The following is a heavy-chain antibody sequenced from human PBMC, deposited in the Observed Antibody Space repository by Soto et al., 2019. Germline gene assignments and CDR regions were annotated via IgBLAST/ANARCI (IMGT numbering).Heavy chain of an antibody. Sequence: GGSLRLSCAASGFTFSSYAMSWVRQAPGKGLEWVSAISGSGGSTYYADSVKGRFTISRDNSKNTLYLQMNSLRAEDTAVYYCAKDSVGRITNLYFDYWGQGTLVTVSS. D-gene: IGHD3-10*01. CDR1: GFTFSSYA. V-gene: IGHV3-23*01. CDR3: AKDSVGRITNLYFDY. CDR2: ISGSGGST. J-gene: IGHJ4*02.